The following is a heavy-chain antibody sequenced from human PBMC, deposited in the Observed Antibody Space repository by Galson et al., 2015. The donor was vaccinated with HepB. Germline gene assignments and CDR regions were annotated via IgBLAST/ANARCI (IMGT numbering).Heavy chain of an antibody. CDR2: IYGSGST. D-gene: IGHD6-19*01. CDR1: GGSINIGRYS. Sequence: TLSLTCTVSGGSINIGRYSWSWIRQPAGKGLEWIGRIYGSGSTNYNHSLMSRVTMSVDTSKKQFSLKVRSVTAADTAAYYCARQPYINGWLYWYFDLWGRGTLVRVSS. V-gene: IGHV4-61*02. CDR3: ARQPYINGWLYWYFDL. J-gene: IGHJ2*01.